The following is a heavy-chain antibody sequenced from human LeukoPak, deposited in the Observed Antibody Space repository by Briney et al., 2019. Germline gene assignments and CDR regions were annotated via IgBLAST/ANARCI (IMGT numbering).Heavy chain of an antibody. CDR1: GFIFSDYY. Sequence: KPGGSLRLSCAASGFIFSDYYMSWIRQAPGKGLEWVSYISSSSSYTDSADSVKGRFTISRDNAKNSLYLQMNSLRAEDTAVYYCARGAPVPAAMRWFDPWGQGTLVTVSS. V-gene: IGHV3-11*05. CDR3: ARGAPVPAAMRWFDP. CDR2: ISSSSSYT. D-gene: IGHD2-2*01. J-gene: IGHJ5*02.